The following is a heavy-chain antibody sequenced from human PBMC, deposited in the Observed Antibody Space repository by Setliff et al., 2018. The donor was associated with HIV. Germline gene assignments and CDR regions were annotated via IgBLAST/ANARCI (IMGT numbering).Heavy chain of an antibody. Sequence: SETLSLTCTVSGGSISSYYWSWIRQPPGKGLEWIGYIYYSGSTNYNPSLKSRVTISVDTSKNQFSLKLSSVTAADTAVYYCARLDAIRGAYYYGSGSYQSDAYDIWGQGTMVTVSS. CDR1: GGSISSYY. J-gene: IGHJ3*02. D-gene: IGHD3-10*01. V-gene: IGHV4-59*01. CDR2: IYYSGST. CDR3: ARLDAIRGAYYYGSGSYQSDAYDI.